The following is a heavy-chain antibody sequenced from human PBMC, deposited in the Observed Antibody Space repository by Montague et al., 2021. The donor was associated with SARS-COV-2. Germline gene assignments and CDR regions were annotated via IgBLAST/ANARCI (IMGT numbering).Heavy chain of an antibody. V-gene: IGHV4-34*01. J-gene: IGHJ3*02. D-gene: IGHD3-3*01. CDR1: GGSFSGYS. Sequence: SETLSLTCAVYGGSFSGYSWNWIRQPPGKGLEWIGEINHSGSTDYNPSLKSRVTISVDTSKNQFSLKLSSVTAADTAVYYCARDRRITIFGVVIGRDGFDIWGQGTMVTVSS. CDR3: ARDRRITIFGVVIGRDGFDI. CDR2: INHSGST.